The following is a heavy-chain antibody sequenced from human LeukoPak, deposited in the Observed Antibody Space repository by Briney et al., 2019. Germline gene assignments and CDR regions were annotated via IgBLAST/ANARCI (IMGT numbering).Heavy chain of an antibody. Sequence: ASVKVSCKASGYTFTCYYMHWVRQAPGQGLEWMGWINPNSGGTNYAQKFQGRVTMTRDTSISTAYMELSRLRSDDTAVYYCARALNDFWSGYYYDPFDYWGQGTLVTVSS. V-gene: IGHV1-2*02. CDR2: INPNSGGT. CDR3: ARALNDFWSGYYYDPFDY. D-gene: IGHD3-3*01. CDR1: GYTFTCYY. J-gene: IGHJ4*02.